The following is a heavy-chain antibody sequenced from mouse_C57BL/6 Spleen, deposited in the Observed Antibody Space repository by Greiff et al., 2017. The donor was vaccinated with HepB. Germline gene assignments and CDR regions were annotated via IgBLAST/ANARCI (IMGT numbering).Heavy chain of an antibody. J-gene: IGHJ2*01. CDR1: GYTFTSYW. D-gene: IGHD1-1*01. Sequence: QVQLQQPGAELVRPGSSVKLSCKASGYTFTSYWMDWVKQRPGQGLEWIGNIYPSDSETHYNQKFKDKATLTVDKSSSTAYMQLSSLTSEDSAVYSCARDYYGSSPYFDYWGQGTTLTVSS. V-gene: IGHV1-61*01. CDR3: ARDYYGSSPYFDY. CDR2: IYPSDSET.